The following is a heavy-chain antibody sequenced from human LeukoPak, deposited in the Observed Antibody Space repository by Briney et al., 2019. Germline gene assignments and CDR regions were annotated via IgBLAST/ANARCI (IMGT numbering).Heavy chain of an antibody. CDR1: GFTFSSYG. Sequence: GGSLGVSCVASGFTFSSYGMHWVRQAPGKGLEWVAFIPFDERNKYYGDAVKGRLTISRDNSKNTLYLQMNSLRPEDTAMNYCVKEGEWLSLDYWGQGTLVTVSS. J-gene: IGHJ4*02. CDR3: VKEGEWLSLDY. D-gene: IGHD5-12*01. V-gene: IGHV3-30*02. CDR2: IPFDERNK.